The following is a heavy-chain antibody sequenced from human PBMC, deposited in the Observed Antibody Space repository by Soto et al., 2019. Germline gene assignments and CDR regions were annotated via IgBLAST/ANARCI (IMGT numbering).Heavy chain of an antibody. CDR2: IIPIFGTA. J-gene: IGHJ5*02. D-gene: IGHD3-10*01. CDR3: ARPITMVRGVYWFDP. Sequence: QVQLVQSGAEVKKPGSSVKVSCKASGVTFSSYAISWVRQAPGQGLEWMGGIIPIFGTANYAQKFQGRVTITVDESTSTAYMELISLRSEDTAVYYCARPITMVRGVYWFDPWVQGTLVTVSS. V-gene: IGHV1-69*01. CDR1: GVTFSSYA.